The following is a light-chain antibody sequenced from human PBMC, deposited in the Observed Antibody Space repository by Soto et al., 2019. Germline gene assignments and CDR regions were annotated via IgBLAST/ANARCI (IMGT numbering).Light chain of an antibody. Sequence: MTQSPSSVSASVGPRVTITCRASQGIRNDLGWYQQKPGQAPRLLIYGASTRATGIPARFSGSGSGTEFTLPISSLQSEDFAVYYCQQYNNWPPITFGQGTRLEIK. CDR1: QGIRND. V-gene: IGKV3D-15*01. J-gene: IGKJ5*01. CDR2: GAS. CDR3: QQYNNWPPIT.